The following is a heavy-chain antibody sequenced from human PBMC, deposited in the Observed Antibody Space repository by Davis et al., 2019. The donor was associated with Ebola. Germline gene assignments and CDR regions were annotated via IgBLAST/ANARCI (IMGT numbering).Heavy chain of an antibody. V-gene: IGHV3-7*01. CDR1: GFTFSSYW. Sequence: GGSLRLSCAASGFTFSSYWMSWVRQAPGKGLEWVANIKQDGSEKYYVDSVKGRFTISRDNAKNSLYLQMNSLRAEDTAVYYCAKDLGLEWELQIGGPYAMDVWGQGTTVTVSS. CDR3: AKDLGLEWELQIGGPYAMDV. D-gene: IGHD1-26*01. CDR2: IKQDGSEK. J-gene: IGHJ6*02.